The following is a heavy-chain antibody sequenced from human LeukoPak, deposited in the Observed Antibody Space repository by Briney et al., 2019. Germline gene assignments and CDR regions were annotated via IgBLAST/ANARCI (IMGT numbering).Heavy chain of an antibody. CDR2: IKQDGSEK. V-gene: IGHV3-7*03. D-gene: IGHD6-13*01. CDR1: GLTFSTYW. CDR3: ATQNTGYSSSWYEGNWFGP. Sequence: GGSLRLSCAASGLTFSTYWMSWVRQAPGKGLEWVANIKQDGSEKYYVDSVEGRFTISRDNAKQSLYLQMNSLRAEDTAVYYCATQNTGYSSSWYEGNWFGPWGQGTLVTVSS. J-gene: IGHJ5*02.